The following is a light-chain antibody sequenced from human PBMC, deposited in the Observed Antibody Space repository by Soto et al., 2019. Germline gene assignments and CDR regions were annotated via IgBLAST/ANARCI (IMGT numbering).Light chain of an antibody. CDR3: QTWGTGIVV. CDR2: VNSDGSH. CDR1: SGHSTYA. J-gene: IGLJ2*01. Sequence: QLVLTQSPSASASLGASVKLTCTLSSGHSTYAIAWHQQDPEKGPRYLMKVNSDGSHTKGDGIPDRFSGSSSGAERYLSISSLQSEDEADYYCQTWGTGIVVFGGGTKVTVL. V-gene: IGLV4-69*01.